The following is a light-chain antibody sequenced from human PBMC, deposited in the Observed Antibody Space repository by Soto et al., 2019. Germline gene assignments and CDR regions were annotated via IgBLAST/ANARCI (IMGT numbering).Light chain of an antibody. Sequence: KKSLATLCVSPGASLTLSSRASQSVSIDLAWYQQTPGQAPRLLIYGASTRATGVPARFSGSGSGTDFTLSISRLEPEDGVVFYCYQYGSTPPALGLGPKV. CDR3: YQYGSTPPA. CDR1: QSVSID. J-gene: IGKJ1*01. CDR2: GAS. V-gene: IGKV3-20*01.